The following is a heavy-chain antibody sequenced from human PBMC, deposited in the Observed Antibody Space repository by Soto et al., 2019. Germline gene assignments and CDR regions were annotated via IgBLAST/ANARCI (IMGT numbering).Heavy chain of an antibody. CDR1: GYTFTNYG. V-gene: IGHV1-18*01. Sequence: QVHLVQSGAEVKKPGASVKVSCKASGYTFTNYGISWVRQGPGQVPEWMGWISGYNGNTKYSQTLQGRVTITTHTSTNTAYMEPRSLRSDDTAVYYCARGGSSWSAEFYQHWGQGTLVIVSS. D-gene: IGHD6-13*01. J-gene: IGHJ1*01. CDR2: ISGYNGNT. CDR3: ARGGSSWSAEFYQH.